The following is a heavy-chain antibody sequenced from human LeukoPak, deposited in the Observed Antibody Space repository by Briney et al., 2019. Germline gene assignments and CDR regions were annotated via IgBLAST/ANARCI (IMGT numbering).Heavy chain of an antibody. CDR1: GYSFKSKG. D-gene: IGHD6-13*01. Sequence: RASVKVSCKASGYSFKSKGISWVRQAPGQGLEWMGWISTYNDNTKYAQKFQGRVTMTTDTSTSTAYMELRSLRSDDTAVYYCARLGYASTWSWFDPWGQGTLVTVSS. J-gene: IGHJ5*02. CDR3: ARLGYASTWSWFDP. V-gene: IGHV1-18*01. CDR2: ISTYNDNT.